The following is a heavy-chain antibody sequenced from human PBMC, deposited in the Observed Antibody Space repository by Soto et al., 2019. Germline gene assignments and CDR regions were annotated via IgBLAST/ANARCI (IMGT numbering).Heavy chain of an antibody. CDR1: GGSISSSSYY. CDR2: IYYSGST. CDR3: ARQDSSGWYDYYYGMDV. V-gene: IGHV4-39*01. D-gene: IGHD6-19*01. J-gene: IGHJ6*02. Sequence: SETLSLTCTVSGGSISSSSYYWGWIRQPPGKGLEWIGSIYYSGSTYYNPSLKSRVTISVDTSKNQFSLKLSSVTAADTAVYYCARQDSSGWYDYYYGMDVWGQGTTVTVSS.